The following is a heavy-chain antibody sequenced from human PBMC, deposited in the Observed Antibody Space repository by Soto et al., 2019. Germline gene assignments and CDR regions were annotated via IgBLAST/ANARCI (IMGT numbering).Heavy chain of an antibody. Sequence: ASVKVSCKASGYTFTSYDINWVRQATGQGLEWMGWMNPNSGNTGYAQKFQGRVTMTRNTSISTAYMELSSLRSEDTAVYYCARAFRITMVRGVLYYFDYWGQGTLVTVSS. V-gene: IGHV1-8*01. CDR1: GYTFTSYD. CDR2: MNPNSGNT. J-gene: IGHJ4*02. CDR3: ARAFRITMVRGVLYYFDY. D-gene: IGHD3-10*01.